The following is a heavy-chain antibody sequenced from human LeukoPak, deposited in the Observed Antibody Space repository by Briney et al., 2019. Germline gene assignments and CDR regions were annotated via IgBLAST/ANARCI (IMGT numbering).Heavy chain of an antibody. Sequence: SETLSLTCTVSGGSISSSSYYWGWIRQPPGKGLEWIGSIYYSGSTYYNPSLKSRVTISVDTSKNQFSLKLSSVTAADTAVYYCASLLRYSGSYYYYMDVWGKGTTVTVSS. D-gene: IGHD1-26*01. CDR2: IYYSGST. J-gene: IGHJ6*03. CDR1: GGSISSSSYY. V-gene: IGHV4-39*07. CDR3: ASLLRYSGSYYYYMDV.